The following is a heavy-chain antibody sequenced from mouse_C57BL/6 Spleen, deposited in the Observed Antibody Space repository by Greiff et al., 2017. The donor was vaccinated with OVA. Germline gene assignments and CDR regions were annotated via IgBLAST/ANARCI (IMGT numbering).Heavy chain of an antibody. J-gene: IGHJ2*01. CDR3: ARVRRGGHYFDY. CDR1: GYSFTDYN. Sequence: VHVKQSGPELVKPGASVKISCKASGYSFTDYNMNWVKQSNGKSLEWIGVINPNYGTTSYNQKFKGKATLTVDQSSSTAYMQLNSLTSEDSAVYDCARVRRGGHYFDYWGQGTTLTVSS. D-gene: IGHD2-14*01. V-gene: IGHV1-39*01. CDR2: INPNYGTT.